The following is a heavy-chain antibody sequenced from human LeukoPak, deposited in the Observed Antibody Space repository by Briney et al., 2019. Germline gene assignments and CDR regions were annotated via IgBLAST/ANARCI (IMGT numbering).Heavy chain of an antibody. J-gene: IGHJ3*02. CDR1: GGSISSGGYS. D-gene: IGHD2-15*01. V-gene: IGHV4-30-2*02. CDR2: IYHSGST. CDR3: ARGVAEGYCSGGSCYPDDAFDI. Sequence: PSETLSLTCAVSGGSISSGGYSWSWIRQPPGKGLEWIGYIYHSGSTYYNPSLKSRVTISVDTSKNQFSLKLSSVTAADTAVYYCARGVAEGYCSGGSCYPDDAFDIWDQGTMVTVSS.